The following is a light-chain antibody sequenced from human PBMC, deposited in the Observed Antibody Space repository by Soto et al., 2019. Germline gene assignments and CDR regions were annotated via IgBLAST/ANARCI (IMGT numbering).Light chain of an antibody. J-gene: IGLJ1*01. CDR1: SSNIGAGYD. CDR2: GNS. Sequence: QSVLTQPPSVSGAPGQRVTISCTGSSSNIGAGYDVHWYQQLPGTAPKLLIYGNSNRPSGVPDRFSGSKSGTSASLAITGLQAEDEADYYCQSYDSSRSGDVVGTGTTLTVL. CDR3: QSYDSSRSGDV. V-gene: IGLV1-40*01.